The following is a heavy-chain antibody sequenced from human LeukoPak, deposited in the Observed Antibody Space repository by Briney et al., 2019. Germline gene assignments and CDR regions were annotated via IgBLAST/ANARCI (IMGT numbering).Heavy chain of an antibody. J-gene: IGHJ4*02. CDR1: GFTFSGYA. D-gene: IGHD5-24*01. Sequence: PGGSLRLSCATSGFTFSGYAMNWVRQAPGKGLEWVSCISDSGGTIHYADSVQGRFTMSRDNSKNTLYLQMNSLRAEDTAVYYCAKSRAGYYFDYWGQGTLVTVSS. CDR2: ISDSGGTI. CDR3: AKSRAGYYFDY. V-gene: IGHV3-23*01.